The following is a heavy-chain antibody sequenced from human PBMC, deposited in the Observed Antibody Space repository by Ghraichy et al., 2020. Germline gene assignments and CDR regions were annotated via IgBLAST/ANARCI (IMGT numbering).Heavy chain of an antibody. V-gene: IGHV3-23*01. CDR1: GFTFNNYA. D-gene: IGHD1-26*01. J-gene: IGHJ4*02. Sequence: GGSLRLSCAASGFTFNNYAMSWVRQAPGKGLEWVSAIIDTGGSPYYADSVKGRFTVSRDNSKITVYLQMNSLRAEDTAVYYCARNRGGSYSGSDFWGQGTLVTVSS. CDR3: ARNRGGSYSGSDF. CDR2: IIDTGGSP.